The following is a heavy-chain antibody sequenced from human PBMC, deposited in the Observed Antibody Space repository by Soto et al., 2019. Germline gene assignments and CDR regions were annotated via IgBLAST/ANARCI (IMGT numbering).Heavy chain of an antibody. CDR1: GGSVSSGNYY. CDR3: ARDGSIAARPWPGAPRWFDP. D-gene: IGHD6-6*01. J-gene: IGHJ5*02. V-gene: IGHV4-61*01. Sequence: PSETLSLTCTVSGGSVSSGNYYWSWIRQPPGKGLEWIGYIYYSGSTNYNPSLKSRVTISVDTSKNQFSLKLSSVTAADTAMYYCARDGSIAARPWPGAPRWFDPWRQGTLVTVSS. CDR2: IYYSGST.